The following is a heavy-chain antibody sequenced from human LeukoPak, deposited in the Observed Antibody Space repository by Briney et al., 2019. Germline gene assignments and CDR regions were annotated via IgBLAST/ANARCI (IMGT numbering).Heavy chain of an antibody. CDR3: ARGGGGPGDCFDP. D-gene: IGHD4-23*01. CDR2: IIPIFGTA. J-gene: IGHJ5*02. Sequence: ASVKVSCKASGGTFSSYAISWVRQAPGQGLEWMGGIIPIFGTANYAQKFQGRVTITADESTSTAYMELSSLRSEDTAVYYCARGGGGPGDCFDPWAREPWSPSPQ. V-gene: IGHV1-69*13. CDR1: GGTFSSYA.